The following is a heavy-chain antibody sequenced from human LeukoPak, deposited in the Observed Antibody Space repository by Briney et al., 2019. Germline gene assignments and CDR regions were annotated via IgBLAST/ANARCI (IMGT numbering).Heavy chain of an antibody. D-gene: IGHD2-8*02. CDR2: MYSGGST. V-gene: IGHV3-53*01. CDR3: ARGYCTGTNCLVDY. CDR1: GFTVSTNF. J-gene: IGHJ4*02. Sequence: GGSLRLSCAASGFTVSTNFMNWVRQAPGKGLEWVSIMYSGGSTYYAGSVKGRFTISRDDSKNTVCLQMNSLRADDTAMYYCARGYCTGTNCLVDYWGQGTLVTVSS.